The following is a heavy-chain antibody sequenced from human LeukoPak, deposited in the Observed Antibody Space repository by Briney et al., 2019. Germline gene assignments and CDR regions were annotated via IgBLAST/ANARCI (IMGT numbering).Heavy chain of an antibody. CDR1: GGSISSYY. J-gene: IGHJ4*02. CDR2: IYYSGST. V-gene: IGHV4-59*08. D-gene: IGHD6-13*01. CDR3: ARALVAAAGTYFDY. Sequence: PSETLSLTCTVSGGSISSYYWSWIRQPPGKGLEWIGYIYYSGSTNYNPSLKSRVTISVDTSKNQFSLKLSSVTAADTAVYYCARALVAAAGTYFDYWGQGTLVTVSS.